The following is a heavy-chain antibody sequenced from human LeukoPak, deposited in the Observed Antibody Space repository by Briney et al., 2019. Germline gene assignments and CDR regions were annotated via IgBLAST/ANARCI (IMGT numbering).Heavy chain of an antibody. Sequence: SETLSLTCTVSGGSISSGGYYWSGIRQHPGKGLEWIGYIYYSGSTYYNPSLKSRVTISVDTSKNQFSLKLSSVTAADTAVYYCARFRITIFGVVLSRGMDVWGQGTTVTVSS. CDR3: ARFRITIFGVVLSRGMDV. CDR2: IYYSGST. D-gene: IGHD3-3*01. V-gene: IGHV4-31*03. J-gene: IGHJ6*02. CDR1: GGSISSGGYY.